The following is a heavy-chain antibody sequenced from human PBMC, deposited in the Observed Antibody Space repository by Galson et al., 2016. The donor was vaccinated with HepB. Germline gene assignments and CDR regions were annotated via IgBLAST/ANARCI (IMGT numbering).Heavy chain of an antibody. V-gene: IGHV3-11*04. Sequence: SLRLSCAATGFIFSDFYMSWIRQAPGKGLQWGSYISNSGSTVYSADSVKGLFTVSRDNAANSLYLQMNSLRAEDTAVYYCAGEATRGGDFDYWAQGTLVTVSS. CDR1: GFIFSDFY. J-gene: IGHJ4*02. CDR2: ISNSGSTV. D-gene: IGHD2-21*01. CDR3: AGEATRGGDFDY.